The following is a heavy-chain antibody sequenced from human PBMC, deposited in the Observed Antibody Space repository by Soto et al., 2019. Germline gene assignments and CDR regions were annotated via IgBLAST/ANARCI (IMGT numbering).Heavy chain of an antibody. J-gene: IGHJ6*02. CDR1: GFTFSSYG. CDR2: ISYDGSNK. CDR3: AKEVPIVVVVAAQGTHSSLMTNNHYGMDV. D-gene: IGHD2-15*01. Sequence: GGSLRLSCAASGFTFSSYGMHWVRQAPGKGLEWVAVISYDGSNKYYADSVKGRFTISRENSKNTLYLQMNSLRAEDTAVYYCAKEVPIVVVVAAQGTHSSLMTNNHYGMDVWGQGTTVTVSS. V-gene: IGHV3-30*18.